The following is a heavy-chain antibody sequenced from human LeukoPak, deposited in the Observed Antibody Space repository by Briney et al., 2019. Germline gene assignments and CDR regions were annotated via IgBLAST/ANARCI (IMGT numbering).Heavy chain of an antibody. CDR1: GFTFSNYW. CDR2: IKQDGSEK. Sequence: GGSLRLFCAASGFTFSNYWMSWVRQAPGKGLEWVANIKQDGSEKYYADSVKGRFTISRDNAKSSLYLQLNSLRVEDTAVYHCASTQTFDYWGQGTLVTVSS. J-gene: IGHJ4*02. V-gene: IGHV3-7*05. CDR3: ASTQTFDY.